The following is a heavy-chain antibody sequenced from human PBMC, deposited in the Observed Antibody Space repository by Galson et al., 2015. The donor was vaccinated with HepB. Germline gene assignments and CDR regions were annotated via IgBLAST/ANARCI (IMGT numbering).Heavy chain of an antibody. D-gene: IGHD2-21*02. CDR2: ISGNSGNT. V-gene: IGHV3-23*01. CDR3: AKDIVNGDWFWQGFDY. CDR1: GFTFSRYV. Sequence: SLRLSCAASGFTFSRYVMGWVRQAPGTGLEWVSTISGNSGNTYYADPVKGRFTISRDKSKNTLYLQMNSLRDEDTAVYYCAKDIVNGDWFWQGFDYWGQGTLVTVSS. J-gene: IGHJ4*02.